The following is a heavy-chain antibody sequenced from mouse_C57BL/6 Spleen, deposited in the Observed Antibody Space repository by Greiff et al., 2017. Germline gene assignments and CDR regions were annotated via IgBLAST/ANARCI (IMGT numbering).Heavy chain of an antibody. Sequence: EVNLVESGGGLVKPGGSLKLSCAASGFTFSSYAMSWVRQTPEKRLEWVATISVGGSYTYYPDNVKGRFTISRDNAKNNLYLQMSQLKSEDTAMYYCARDDSNYSYYFDYWGQGTTLTVSS. CDR2: ISVGGSYT. CDR3: ARDDSNYSYYFDY. V-gene: IGHV5-4*01. J-gene: IGHJ2*01. D-gene: IGHD2-5*01. CDR1: GFTFSSYA.